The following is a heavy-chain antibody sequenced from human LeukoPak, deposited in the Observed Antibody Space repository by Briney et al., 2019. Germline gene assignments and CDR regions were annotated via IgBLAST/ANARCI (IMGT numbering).Heavy chain of an antibody. V-gene: IGHV3-23*01. D-gene: IGHD5-18*01. Sequence: GSLRLSCAASGFTFSSYAMSWVSQAPRKGLEWVSGISGSGGSTYYADSVKGRYTISRDNSKNTLYLQMNSLRAEDTAVYYCAKEGYRYGYAIDYWGQGTLVTVTS. CDR2: ISGSGGST. CDR3: AKEGYRYGYAIDY. CDR1: GFTFSSYA. J-gene: IGHJ4*02.